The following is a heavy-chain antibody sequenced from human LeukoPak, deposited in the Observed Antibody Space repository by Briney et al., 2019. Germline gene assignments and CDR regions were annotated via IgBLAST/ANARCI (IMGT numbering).Heavy chain of an antibody. J-gene: IGHJ6*03. CDR3: AREWELRGAYYMDV. V-gene: IGHV3-74*01. CDR1: GVTFSTYW. D-gene: IGHD1-26*01. Sequence: QPGVSVRLSCAACGVTFSTYWMLWVRHAPGEGLVGVSRIRSEWGNTLYAASVKGRFTISRDNINDTMYMKMDSLRGEATAVYSCAREWELRGAYYMDVWGKGTTVTVSS. CDR2: IRSEWGNT.